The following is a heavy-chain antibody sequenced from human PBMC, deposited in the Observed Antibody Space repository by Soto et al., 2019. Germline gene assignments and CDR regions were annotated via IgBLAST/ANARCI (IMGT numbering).Heavy chain of an antibody. D-gene: IGHD3-10*01. J-gene: IGHJ4*02. CDR3: ARSGSGSYYRTYDY. Sequence: QVQLQQWGAGLLKPSETLSLTCAVYGGSFSGYYWSWIRQPPGKGLEWIGEINHSGSTNYNPSLKSRVTISVDTSKNQFSLKLSSVTAADTAVYYCARSGSGSYYRTYDYWGQGTLVTVSS. V-gene: IGHV4-34*01. CDR2: INHSGST. CDR1: GGSFSGYY.